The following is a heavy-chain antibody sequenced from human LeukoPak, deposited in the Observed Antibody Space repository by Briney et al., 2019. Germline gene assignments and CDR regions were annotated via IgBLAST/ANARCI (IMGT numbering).Heavy chain of an antibody. D-gene: IGHD4-11*01. CDR3: ARVVGGYSNYPPYYYYGMDV. V-gene: IGHV3-48*03. CDR1: GFTFSSYE. CDR2: ISSSGSTI. J-gene: IGHJ6*02. Sequence: GGSLRLSCAASGFTFSSYEMNWVRQAPGKGLEWVSYISSSGSTIYYADSVEGRFTISRDNAKNSLYLQMNSLRAEDTAVYYCARVVGGYSNYPPYYYYGMDVWGQGTTVTVSS.